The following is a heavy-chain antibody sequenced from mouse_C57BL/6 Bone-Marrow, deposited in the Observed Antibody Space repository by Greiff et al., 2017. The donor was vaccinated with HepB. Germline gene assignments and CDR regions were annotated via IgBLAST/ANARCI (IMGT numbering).Heavy chain of an antibody. CDR2: IDPENGDT. CDR1: GFNIKDDY. CDR3: TSGSSLYWYFDV. Sequence: EVQLKQSGAELVRPGASVKLSCTASGFNIKDDYMHWVKQRPEQGLEWIGWIDPENGDTEYASKFQGKATITADTSSNTAYLQLSSLTSEDTAVYYCTSGSSLYWYFDVWGTGTTVTVSS. J-gene: IGHJ1*03. D-gene: IGHD1-1*01. V-gene: IGHV14-4*01.